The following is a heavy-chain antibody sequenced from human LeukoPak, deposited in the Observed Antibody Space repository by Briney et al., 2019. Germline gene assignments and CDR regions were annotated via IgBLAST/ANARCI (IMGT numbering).Heavy chain of an antibody. V-gene: IGHV4-59*08. J-gene: IGHJ4*02. D-gene: IGHD1-26*01. CDR2: IYYSVST. CDR1: GGSISSYY. CDR3: ARRRGGTYFFYY. Sequence: PSETLSLTCTVSGGSISSYYWSWIRQPPGKGLEWIGYIYYSVSTNYNPSLRSRVTISVDTSKNQFSLSLSSVTAADTAVYYCARRRGGTYFFYYLGQGTLVTGSS.